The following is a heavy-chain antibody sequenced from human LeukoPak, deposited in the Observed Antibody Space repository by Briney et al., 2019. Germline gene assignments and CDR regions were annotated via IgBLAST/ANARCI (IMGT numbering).Heavy chain of an antibody. CDR3: ARHLRDTSGYYSP. V-gene: IGHV1-18*04. D-gene: IGHD3-22*01. CDR1: GYAFSSFG. CDR2: ISGYNGDR. Sequence: ASVKVSCKASGYAFSSFGISWVRQAPGQGLEWMGWISGYNGDRNYAQKFQGRVTLTTDTSTNTAYVELRSLRLDDTAVYYCARHLRDTSGYYSPWGQGTLVTVSS. J-gene: IGHJ5*02.